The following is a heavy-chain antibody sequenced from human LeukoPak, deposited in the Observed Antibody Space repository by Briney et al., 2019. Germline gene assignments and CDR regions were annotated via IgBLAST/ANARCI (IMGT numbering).Heavy chain of an antibody. CDR1: GGSIYGFY. CDR2: VYFSGST. CDR3: ARGYGRQTNSGMDV. V-gene: IGHV4-59*01. J-gene: IGHJ6*04. Sequence: SETLFLTCTVSGGSIYGFYWSWIRQSPEKGLERIGYVYFSGSTNYNPSLESRVTISIDTSKNQFSLKLSSVTTADTAVYYCARGYGRQTNSGMDVWGKGTTVTVSA. D-gene: IGHD5-18*01.